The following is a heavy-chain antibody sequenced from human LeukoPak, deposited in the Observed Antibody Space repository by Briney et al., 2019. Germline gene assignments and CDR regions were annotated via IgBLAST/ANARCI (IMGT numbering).Heavy chain of an antibody. V-gene: IGHV3-30-3*01. CDR2: ISYDGSNK. CDR1: GFTFSSYA. CDR3: ARNNGMDV. Sequence: GGSLRLSCAASGFTFSSYAMHWVRQAPGKGLEWVAVISYDGSNKYYADSVKGRFTISKDNAKNSLYLQMNSLRAEDTALYHCARNNGMDVWGQGTTVIVSS. J-gene: IGHJ6*02.